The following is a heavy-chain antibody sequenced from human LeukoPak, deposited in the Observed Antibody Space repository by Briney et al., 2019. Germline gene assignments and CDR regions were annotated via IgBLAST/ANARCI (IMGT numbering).Heavy chain of an antibody. Sequence: SETLSLTCAVFGGSFSGYYWTWIRQPPGKGLEWIGEINHSGSTTYNPSLKSRVTISVDTSKNQCSLKLSSVTAAGTAVYYCAGYYYGSENYHNHPNFDYWGQGTLVTVSS. CDR3: AGYYYGSENYHNHPNFDY. CDR2: INHSGST. J-gene: IGHJ4*02. CDR1: GGSFSGYY. D-gene: IGHD3-10*01. V-gene: IGHV4-34*01.